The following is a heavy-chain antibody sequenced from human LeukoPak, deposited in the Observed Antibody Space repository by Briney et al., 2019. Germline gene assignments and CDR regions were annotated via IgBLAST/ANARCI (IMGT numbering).Heavy chain of an antibody. CDR1: GFTFGSYW. D-gene: IGHD6-13*01. J-gene: IGHJ6*03. Sequence: PGGSLRLSCAASGFTFGSYWMSWVRQAPGKGLEWVANIKQDGSEKYYVDSVKGRFTISRDNAKNSLYLQMNSLRAEDTAVYYCARVTAAALTYYYYMDVWGKGTTVTVSS. V-gene: IGHV3-7*01. CDR3: ARVTAAALTYYYYMDV. CDR2: IKQDGSEK.